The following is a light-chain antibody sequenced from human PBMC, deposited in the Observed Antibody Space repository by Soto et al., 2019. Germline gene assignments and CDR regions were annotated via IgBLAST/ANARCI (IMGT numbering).Light chain of an antibody. V-gene: IGKV1-12*01. Sequence: DIQMTQSPSTVSVSVGDRVTITCRGSHCISSYLAWYQQKPGKAPKLLIYAASTLQSGVPSRFSGSGSGTDFTLTISSLAPEDFAIYYCQQRGTWPRVTFGGGTKVDIK. CDR3: QQRGTWPRVT. J-gene: IGKJ4*01. CDR1: HCISSY. CDR2: AAS.